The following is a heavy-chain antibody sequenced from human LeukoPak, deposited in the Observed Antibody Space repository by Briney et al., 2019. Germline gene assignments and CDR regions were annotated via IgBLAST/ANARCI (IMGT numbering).Heavy chain of an antibody. V-gene: IGHV1-2*02. CDR3: AREDRDDYYYYYGMDV. Sequence: ASVKVSCKASGYTFTGYYMHWVRQAPGQGLEWMGWINPNSGGTNYAQKFQGRVTMTRDTSISTAYMELSRLRSDDTAVYYCAREDRDDYYYYYGMDVWGQGTTVTVSS. J-gene: IGHJ6*02. CDR1: GYTFTGYY. CDR2: INPNSGGT.